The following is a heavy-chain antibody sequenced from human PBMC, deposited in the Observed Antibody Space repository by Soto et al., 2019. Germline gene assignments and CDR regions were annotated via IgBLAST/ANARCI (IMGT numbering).Heavy chain of an antibody. CDR3: AKEGDFCSGLTDAFNI. J-gene: IGHJ3*02. CDR2: IIGRGGST. D-gene: IGHD3-3*01. Sequence: EVQLLESGGGLVQPGGSLRLSCAASGFTFSSYAMSWVRQAPGTGLEWVSAIIGRGGSTYYADSVKGRFTISRDNSKNTVYRQMNSLRDEDTAVYHGAKEGDFCSGLTDAFNIWGQGTMVTVAS. CDR1: GFTFSSYA. V-gene: IGHV3-23*01.